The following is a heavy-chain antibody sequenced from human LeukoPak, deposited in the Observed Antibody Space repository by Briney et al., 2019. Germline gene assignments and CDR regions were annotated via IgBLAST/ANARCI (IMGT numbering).Heavy chain of an antibody. CDR2: ISYDGSNK. J-gene: IGHJ4*02. CDR1: GFTFSSYG. CDR3: AKSTTVTQRGYFDY. V-gene: IGHV3-30*18. D-gene: IGHD4-17*01. Sequence: PGRSLRLSCAASGFTFSSYGMHWVRQAPAKGLEWVAIISYDGSNKYYADSVKGRFTISRDNCKNTLYLQMNSLRAEDTAVYYCAKSTTVTQRGYFDYWGQGTLVTVSS.